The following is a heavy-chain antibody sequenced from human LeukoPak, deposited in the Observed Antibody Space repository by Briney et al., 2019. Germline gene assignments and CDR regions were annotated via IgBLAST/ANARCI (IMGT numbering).Heavy chain of an antibody. Sequence: SVKVSCKASGGTFSSYAISWVRQAPGQGLEWMGGIIPIFGTANYAQKFQGGVTITADKSTSTAYMELSSLRSEDTAVYYCARVSFTMVRGVIISGPNWFDPWGQGTLVTVSS. J-gene: IGHJ5*02. CDR1: GGTFSSYA. D-gene: IGHD3-10*01. CDR2: IIPIFGTA. V-gene: IGHV1-69*06. CDR3: ARVSFTMVRGVIISGPNWFDP.